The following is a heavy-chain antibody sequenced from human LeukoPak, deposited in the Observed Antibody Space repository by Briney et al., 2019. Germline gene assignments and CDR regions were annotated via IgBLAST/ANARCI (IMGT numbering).Heavy chain of an antibody. CDR2: IYTGGNT. Sequence: NPSETLSLTCTASGDSISGYYWTWIRQPAGKGLEWIGRIYTGGNTNYNPSLKSRVTMSVDTSKNQFSLNLSSMTAADTALYYCARESSSSSGRGFDYWGQGTLVTVSS. CDR1: GDSISGYY. V-gene: IGHV4-4*07. J-gene: IGHJ4*02. CDR3: ARESSSSSGRGFDY. D-gene: IGHD6-13*01.